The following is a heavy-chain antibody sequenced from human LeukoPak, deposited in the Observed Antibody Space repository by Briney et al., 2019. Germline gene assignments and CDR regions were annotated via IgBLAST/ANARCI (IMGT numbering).Heavy chain of an antibody. Sequence: ASVKVSCKASGYTSISYSFSCVRHAPGQGLEWMGWISAYNGNTNYAQKLQGRVTMTTDTSTTTAYMELRRLRSDGTAVYYCARDGGEQKWLDSWGQGTLVTVSS. CDR3: ARDGGEQKWLDS. V-gene: IGHV1-18*01. CDR2: ISAYNGNT. D-gene: IGHD3-16*01. J-gene: IGHJ5*01. CDR1: GYTSISYS.